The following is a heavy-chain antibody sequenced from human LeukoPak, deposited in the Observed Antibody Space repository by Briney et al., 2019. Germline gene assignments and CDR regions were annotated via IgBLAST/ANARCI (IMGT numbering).Heavy chain of an antibody. Sequence: GGSLRLSWAASGFTFSSYAMSWVRQAPGKGLEWVSAISGSGGSTYYADSVKGRFTISRDNSKNTLYLQMNSLRAEDTAVYYCAKDLLLAVGATSWFDPWGQGTLVTVSS. D-gene: IGHD1-26*01. CDR2: ISGSGGST. CDR3: AKDLLLAVGATSWFDP. CDR1: GFTFSSYA. V-gene: IGHV3-23*01. J-gene: IGHJ5*02.